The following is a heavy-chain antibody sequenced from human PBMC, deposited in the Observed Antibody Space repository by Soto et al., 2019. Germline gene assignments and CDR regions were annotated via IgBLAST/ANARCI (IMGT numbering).Heavy chain of an antibody. D-gene: IGHD2-15*01. CDR3: VRAPGGRHGVYFDY. J-gene: IGHJ4*02. CDR2: LGIAGDT. V-gene: IGHV3-13*01. CDR1: GFTFNTYD. Sequence: EVQLVESGGGLVQPGGSLRLSCAVSGFTFNTYDMHWVRQAAGKGLEWVSALGIAGDTYYPDFVKGRFTISRESAKSSLYLQMKSLGAEDTAVYFCVRAPGGRHGVYFDYWGQGTLVTVSS.